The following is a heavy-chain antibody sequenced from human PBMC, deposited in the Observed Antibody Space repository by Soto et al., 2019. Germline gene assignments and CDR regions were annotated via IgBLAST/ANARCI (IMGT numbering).Heavy chain of an antibody. CDR1: GFTFSGDW. CDR2: INMDGSST. J-gene: IGHJ4*02. CDR3: ARGPRGLYHHDY. D-gene: IGHD2-2*01. Sequence: GGSLRLSCAASGFTFSGDWMHWVRQGAGKGLVWVSRINMDGSSTNYADSVKGRFTISRDNAKSTLYLQMNSLRVDDTAVYYCARGPRGLYHHDYWGQGALVTV. V-gene: IGHV3-74*01.